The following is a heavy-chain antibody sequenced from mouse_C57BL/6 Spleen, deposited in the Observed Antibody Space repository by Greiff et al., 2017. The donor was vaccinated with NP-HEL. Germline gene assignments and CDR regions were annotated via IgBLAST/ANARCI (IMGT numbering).Heavy chain of an antibody. J-gene: IGHJ1*03. V-gene: IGHV5-17*01. Sequence: EVKLQESGGGLVKPGGSLKLSCAASGFTFSDYGMHWVRQAPEKGLEWVAYISSGSSTIYYADTVKGRFTISRDNAKNTLFLQMTSLRSEDTAMYYCARVYYGYGGYFDVWGTGTTVTVSS. D-gene: IGHD2-2*01. CDR3: ARVYYGYGGYFDV. CDR2: ISSGSSTI. CDR1: GFTFSDYG.